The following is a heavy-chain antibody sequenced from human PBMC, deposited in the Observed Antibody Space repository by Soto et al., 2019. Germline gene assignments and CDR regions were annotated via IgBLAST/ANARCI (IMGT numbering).Heavy chain of an antibody. CDR3: ARVSGWPYYYYGMDV. CDR1: GYTFTGYY. D-gene: IGHD6-19*01. J-gene: IGHJ6*02. V-gene: IGHV1-2*02. Sequence: ASVKVSCKASGYTFTGYYMHWVRQAPGQGLEWMGWINPNSGGTNYAQKFQGRVTMTRDTSISTAYMELSRLRSDDTAVYYCARVSGWPYYYYGMDVWGQGTTVTVSS. CDR2: INPNSGGT.